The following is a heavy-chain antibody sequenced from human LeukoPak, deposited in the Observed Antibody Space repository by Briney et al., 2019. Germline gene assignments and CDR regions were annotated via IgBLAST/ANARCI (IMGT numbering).Heavy chain of an antibody. CDR2: IYYSGST. Sequence: SETLSLTCTVSGGSISSYYWSWIRQPPGKGLEWIGYIYYSGSTNYNPSLKSRVTISVDTSKNQFSLKLSSVTAADTAVYYCARGVITMVRGAGFGYYSMDVWGQGTTVTVSS. D-gene: IGHD3-10*01. V-gene: IGHV4-59*01. CDR3: ARGVITMVRGAGFGYYSMDV. CDR1: GGSISSYY. J-gene: IGHJ6*02.